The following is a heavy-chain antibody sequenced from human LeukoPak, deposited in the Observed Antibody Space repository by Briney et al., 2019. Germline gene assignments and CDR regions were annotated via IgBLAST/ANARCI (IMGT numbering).Heavy chain of an antibody. CDR3: ARGDSGGHFRYYYYGMDV. V-gene: IGHV4-59*01. CDR2: INYSGST. D-gene: IGHD3-22*01. J-gene: IGHJ6*02. Sequence: ETSETLSLTCTVSGDSISDYYWSWIRRPPGKGLEWIAYINYSGSTHYNPSLKSRVTISIDTSKNQISLRLSSVRAADTAVYYCARGDSGGHFRYYYYGMDVWGQGTTVTVSS. CDR1: GDSISDYY.